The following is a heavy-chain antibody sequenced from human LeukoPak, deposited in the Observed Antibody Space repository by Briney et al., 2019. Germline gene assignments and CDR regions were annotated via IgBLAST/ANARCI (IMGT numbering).Heavy chain of an antibody. D-gene: IGHD2-2*01. CDR2: IIPILGIA. CDR1: GGTFSSYA. J-gene: IGHJ1*01. V-gene: IGHV1-69*04. CDR3: ASLPDLGYCSSTSCYVGYFQH. Sequence: SVKVSCKASGGTFSSYAISWVRQAPGQGLEWMGRIIPILGIANYAQKFEGRVTITADKSTSTAYMELSSLRSEDTAVYYCASLPDLGYCSSTSCYVGYFQHWGQGTLVTVSS.